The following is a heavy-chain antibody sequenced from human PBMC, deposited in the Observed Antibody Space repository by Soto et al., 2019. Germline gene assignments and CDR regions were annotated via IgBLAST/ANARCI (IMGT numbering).Heavy chain of an antibody. D-gene: IGHD2-15*01. V-gene: IGHV3-23*01. CDR1: GFTFSSYA. J-gene: IGHJ4*02. CDR2: ISGIGSST. Sequence: GGSLRLSCAASGFTFSSYAMSWVRQAPGKGLEWVSAISGIGSSTYSADSVKGGFTISRDNSKNSLYLQMNSLRVEETAVYYGAKDGGWCSGGGYYSAPDSWGQGTLVTVSS. CDR3: AKDGGWCSGGGYYSAPDS.